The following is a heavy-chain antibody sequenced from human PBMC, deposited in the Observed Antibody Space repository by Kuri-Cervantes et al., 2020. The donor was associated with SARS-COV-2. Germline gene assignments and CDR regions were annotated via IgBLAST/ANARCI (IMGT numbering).Heavy chain of an antibody. V-gene: IGHV1-18*04. J-gene: IGHJ6*02. CDR2: ISAYNGNT. Sequence: ASVKVSCKASGYTFTGYYMHWVRQAPGQGLEWMGWISAYNGNTNYAQKLQGRVTMTTDTSTSTAYMELRSLRSDDTAVYYCARERGGYYGSVRRGYYYYGMDVWGQGTTVTVSS. CDR1: GYTFTGYY. CDR3: ARERGGYYGSVRRGYYYYGMDV. D-gene: IGHD3-10*01.